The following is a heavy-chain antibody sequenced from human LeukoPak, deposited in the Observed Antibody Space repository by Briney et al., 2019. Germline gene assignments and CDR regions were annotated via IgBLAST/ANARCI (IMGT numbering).Heavy chain of an antibody. J-gene: IGHJ4*02. Sequence: SETLSLTCTVSGGSISTYYWNWIRQPPGKGLEWIGYIYHSGSTNYNPSLKSRVTISVDTSKNQFSLKLSSVTAADTAVYYCAREKDGYFDYWGQGTLVTVSS. V-gene: IGHV4-59*12. D-gene: IGHD2-15*01. CDR2: IYHSGST. CDR3: AREKDGYFDY. CDR1: GGSISTYY.